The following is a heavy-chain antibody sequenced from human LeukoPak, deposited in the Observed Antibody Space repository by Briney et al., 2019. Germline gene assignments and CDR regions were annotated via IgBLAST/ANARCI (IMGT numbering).Heavy chain of an antibody. D-gene: IGHD1-1*01. CDR1: GGSVSSGSYY. CDR3: ARDEIGTTMTYYYGMDV. V-gene: IGHV4-61*01. J-gene: IGHJ6*04. Sequence: PSETLSLTCTVSGGSVSSGSYYWSWIRQPPGKGLEWIGYIYYSGSTNYNPSLKSRVTISVDTSKNQFSLKLSSVTAADTAVYYCARDEIGTTMTYYYGMDVWGKGTTVTVSS. CDR2: IYYSGST.